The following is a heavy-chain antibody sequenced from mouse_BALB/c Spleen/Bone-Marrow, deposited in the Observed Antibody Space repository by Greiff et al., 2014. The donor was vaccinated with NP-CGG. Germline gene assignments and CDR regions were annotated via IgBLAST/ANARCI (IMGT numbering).Heavy chain of an antibody. J-gene: IGHJ4*01. CDR1: GFNIKDTY. V-gene: IGHV14-3*02. CDR2: IDPANGNT. D-gene: IGHD2-14*01. Sequence: VQLQQSGAELVKPGASVKLSCTASGFNIKDTYIHWVKQRPEQGLEWIGRIDPANGNTKYDPKFQGKATITIDTSSNTAYPQLSSLTSEDTAVYYCAQGYDWAMDYWGQGTSVTVSS. CDR3: AQGYDWAMDY.